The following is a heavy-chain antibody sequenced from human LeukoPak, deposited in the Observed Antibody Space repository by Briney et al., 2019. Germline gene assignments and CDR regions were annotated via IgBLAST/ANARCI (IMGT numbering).Heavy chain of an antibody. Sequence: GGSLRLSCAASGFTFSSYGMHWVRQAPGKGLEWVAVISYDGSNKYYADSVKGRFTISRDNPKNTLYLQMNSLRAEDTAVYYCAKGGRAAVAGFDYWGQGTLVTVSS. D-gene: IGHD6-19*01. CDR2: ISYDGSNK. J-gene: IGHJ4*02. CDR1: GFTFSSYG. CDR3: AKGGRAAVAGFDY. V-gene: IGHV3-30*18.